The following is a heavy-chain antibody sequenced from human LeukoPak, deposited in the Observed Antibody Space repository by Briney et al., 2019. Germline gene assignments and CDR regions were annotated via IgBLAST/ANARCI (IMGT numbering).Heavy chain of an antibody. CDR2: IYPGDSDT. CDR1: GYSFTSSW. J-gene: IGHJ3*02. V-gene: IGHV5-51*01. D-gene: IGHD5-24*01. Sequence: GESLKISCKGSGYSFTSSWIGWVRQMPGKGLGWMGIIYPGDSDTRYSPSFQGQVTISADKSISTAYLQWSSLKASDTAMYYCARNLREGYNYDAFDIWGQGTMVTVSS. CDR3: ARNLREGYNYDAFDI.